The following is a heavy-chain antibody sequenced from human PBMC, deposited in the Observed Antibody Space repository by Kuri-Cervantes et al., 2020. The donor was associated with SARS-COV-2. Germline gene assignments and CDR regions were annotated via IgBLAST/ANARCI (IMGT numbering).Heavy chain of an antibody. V-gene: IGHV1-24*01. Sequence: ASVKVSCKVSGYTLTELSMHWVRQAPGKGLEWMGGFDPEDGETINAQKFQGRVTITADESTSTAYMELSSLRSEDTAVYYCARDNFWGWQQLDLWGQGTLVTVSS. CDR3: ARDNFWGWQQLDL. CDR1: GYTLTELS. D-gene: IGHD6-13*01. CDR2: FDPEDGET. J-gene: IGHJ5*02.